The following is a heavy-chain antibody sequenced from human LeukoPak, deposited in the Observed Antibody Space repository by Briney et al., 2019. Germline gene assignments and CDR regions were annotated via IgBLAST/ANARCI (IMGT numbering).Heavy chain of an antibody. CDR1: GFTLSSYW. V-gene: IGHV3-7*01. D-gene: IGHD3-10*01. J-gene: IGHJ4*02. CDR3: ARDSQRSGDLDY. CDR2: IKQDGSEK. Sequence: PGGSLRLSCAASGFTLSSYWMSWVRQAPGRGLEWVANIKQDGSEKYYVDSVKGRFTISRDNAKNSLYLQMNSLRAEDTAVYYCARDSQRSGDLDYWGQGTLVTVSS.